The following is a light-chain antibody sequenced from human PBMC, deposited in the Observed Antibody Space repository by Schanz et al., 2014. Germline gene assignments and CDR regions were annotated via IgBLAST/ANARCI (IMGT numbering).Light chain of an antibody. CDR1: QSVSSN. V-gene: IGKV3-20*01. J-gene: IGKJ4*01. Sequence: EIVLTQSPGTLSLSPGERATLSCRASQSVSSNLAWYQQTPGQAPRLLIYGASSRATGIPDRFSGSGSGTDFTLTISRLEPEDFAVYYCQQYGNSPLTFGGGTKVEIK. CDR3: QQYGNSPLT. CDR2: GAS.